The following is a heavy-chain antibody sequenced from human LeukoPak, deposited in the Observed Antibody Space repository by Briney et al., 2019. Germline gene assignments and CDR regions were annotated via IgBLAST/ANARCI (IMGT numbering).Heavy chain of an antibody. CDR2: INPSSGGT. Sequence: SVKVSCKASGYTFSGYYMHWVRQAPGQGLEWMGWINPSSGGTNYAQKFQGRVNMSRDTSTSTAYMELSRLRFDDTAVYYCARLFSFPLRAPFDPWGQGTLVTVSS. D-gene: IGHD3-16*01. CDR3: ARLFSFPLRAPFDP. J-gene: IGHJ5*02. V-gene: IGHV1-2*02. CDR1: GYTFSGYY.